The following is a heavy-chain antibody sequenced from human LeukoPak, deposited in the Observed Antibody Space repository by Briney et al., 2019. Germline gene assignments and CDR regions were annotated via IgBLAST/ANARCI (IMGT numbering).Heavy chain of an antibody. Sequence: SETLSLTCAVSGYSISSGYYWGWIRQPPGKGLEWLGSIYHSGSTYYNPSLKSRVTISVDTSKNQFSLKLSSVTAADTAVYYCAREEYYDFRSGYQNWFDPWGQGTLVTVSS. J-gene: IGHJ5*02. CDR1: GYSISSGYY. V-gene: IGHV4-38-2*02. CDR3: AREEYYDFRSGYQNWFDP. D-gene: IGHD3-3*01. CDR2: IYHSGST.